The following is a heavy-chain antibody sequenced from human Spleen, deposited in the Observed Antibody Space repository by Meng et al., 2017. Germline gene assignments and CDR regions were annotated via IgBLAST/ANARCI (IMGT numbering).Heavy chain of an antibody. D-gene: IGHD3-22*01. CDR1: GGSFSDYY. CDR2: INHSGST. CDR3: GSRYDSSGYADY. J-gene: IGHJ4*02. V-gene: IGHV4-34*01. Sequence: QVQLQQWGAGLLKPSETLSLPCVVSGGSFSDYYWSWIRQPPGKGLEWIGEINHSGSTNYNPSLESRATISVDTSKNQFSLKLTSVTAADTAVYYCGSRYDSSGYADYWGQGTLVTVSS.